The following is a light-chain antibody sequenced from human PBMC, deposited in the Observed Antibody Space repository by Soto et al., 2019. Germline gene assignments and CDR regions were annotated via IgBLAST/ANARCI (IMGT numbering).Light chain of an antibody. CDR3: QQRINWPLT. J-gene: IGKJ4*01. CDR2: ETS. CDR1: QRVSSY. V-gene: IGKV3-11*01. Sequence: EIVLTQSPATLSLSPGERATLSCRASQRVSSYLAWYQQKAGQAPRLLIYETSHRAIGIPARFSGSGSGTDFTLTISSLEPEDVAIYYCQQRINWPLTFGGGTRVEIK.